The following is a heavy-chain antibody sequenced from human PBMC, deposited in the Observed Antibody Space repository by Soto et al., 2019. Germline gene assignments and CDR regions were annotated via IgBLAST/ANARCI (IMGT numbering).Heavy chain of an antibody. CDR3: ARDYLYGDHAEYFQH. V-gene: IGHV1-18*01. J-gene: IGHJ1*01. CDR1: GYTFTSYG. Sequence: ASVKVSCKASGYTFTSYGISWVRQAPGQGLEWMGWISAYNGNTNYAQKLQGRVTMTTDTSTSTAYMELRSLRSDDTAVYYCARDYLYGDHAEYFQHWGQGTLVTVSS. CDR2: ISAYNGNT. D-gene: IGHD4-17*01.